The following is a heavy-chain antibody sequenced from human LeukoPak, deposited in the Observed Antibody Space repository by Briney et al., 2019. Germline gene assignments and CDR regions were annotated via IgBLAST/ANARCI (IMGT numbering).Heavy chain of an antibody. CDR3: ARGKGGDIVVVPAAIPNWFDP. J-gene: IGHJ5*02. CDR2: ISAYNGNT. D-gene: IGHD2-2*01. V-gene: IGHV1-18*04. Sequence: RASVKVSCKASGYTFTGYYMHWVRQAPGQGLEWMGWISAYNGNTNYAQKLQGRVTMTTDTSTSTAYMELRSLRSDDTAVYYCARGKGGDIVVVPAAIPNWFDPWGQGTLVTVSS. CDR1: GYTFTGYY.